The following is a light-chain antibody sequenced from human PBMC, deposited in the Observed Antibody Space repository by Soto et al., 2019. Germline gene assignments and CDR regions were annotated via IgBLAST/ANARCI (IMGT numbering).Light chain of an antibody. Sequence: QSALTQPGSVSGSPGQSITISCTGTSSDVGGYHYVSWYQQLLGKAPKLMIYEVTKRPSRVSNRFSGSKTDNTASLTIAGLQAEDEADYSCSAYTTRSAVFGTGTKLTLL. CDR1: SSDVGGYHY. V-gene: IGLV2-14*01. J-gene: IGLJ1*01. CDR3: SAYTTRSAV. CDR2: EVT.